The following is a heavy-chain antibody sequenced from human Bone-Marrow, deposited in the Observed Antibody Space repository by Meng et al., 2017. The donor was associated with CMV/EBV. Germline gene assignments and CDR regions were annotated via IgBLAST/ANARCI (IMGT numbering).Heavy chain of an antibody. CDR3: ARDTPDYDFWSGYADY. J-gene: IGHJ4*02. V-gene: IGHV3-30*19. CDR1: EFTFRSYG. Sequence: GESLKISCAASEFTFRSYGMHWVRQAPGKGLEWVAVISYDGSNKYYADSVKGRFTISRDNSKNTLYLQMNSLRAEDTAVYYCARDTPDYDFWSGYADYWGQGTLVTVSS. CDR2: ISYDGSNK. D-gene: IGHD3-3*01.